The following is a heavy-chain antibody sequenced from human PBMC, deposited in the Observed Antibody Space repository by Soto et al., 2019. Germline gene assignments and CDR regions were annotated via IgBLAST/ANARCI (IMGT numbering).Heavy chain of an antibody. D-gene: IGHD2-2*01. CDR3: ARGVPDIVVVPAAMRGWFDP. Sequence: QVQLVQSGAEVKKPGASVKVSCKASGYTFTSYGISWVRQAPGQGLEWLGWISAYNGNTNYAQKLQGRVTMTTDTSTSTAYMELRRLRSDDTAVYYCARGVPDIVVVPAAMRGWFDPWGQGTLVTVYS. J-gene: IGHJ5*02. V-gene: IGHV1-18*01. CDR1: GYTFTSYG. CDR2: ISAYNGNT.